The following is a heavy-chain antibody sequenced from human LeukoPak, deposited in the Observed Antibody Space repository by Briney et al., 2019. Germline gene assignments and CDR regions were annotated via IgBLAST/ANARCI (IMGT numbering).Heavy chain of an antibody. V-gene: IGHV3-21*01. CDR3: ASSESYRFDY. CDR1: GFTFSSYS. Sequence: GGSLRLSCAASGFTFSSYSMNWVRQAPGKGLEWVSSISDSSTYIYYADSVKGRFTISRDNAKNSLYLQMNSLRAEDTAVYYCASSESYRFDYWGQGTLVTVSS. D-gene: IGHD1-26*01. CDR2: ISDSSTYI. J-gene: IGHJ4*02.